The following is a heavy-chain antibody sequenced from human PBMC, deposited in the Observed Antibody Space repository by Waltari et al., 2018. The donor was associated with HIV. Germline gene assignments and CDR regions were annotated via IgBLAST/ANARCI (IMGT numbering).Heavy chain of an antibody. J-gene: IGHJ4*02. CDR2: ISGSGGST. D-gene: IGHD3-3*01. Sequence: EVQLLESGGGLVQPGGSLRLSCAASGFTFSSYAMSWVRQAPGKGLEWVSAISGSGGSTYYADSVKGRFTISRDNAKNTLYLQMNSLRAEDTAVYYCAKDPSEAPYDFWSGYPPYFDYWGQGTLVTVSS. V-gene: IGHV3-23*01. CDR1: GFTFSSYA. CDR3: AKDPSEAPYDFWSGYPPYFDY.